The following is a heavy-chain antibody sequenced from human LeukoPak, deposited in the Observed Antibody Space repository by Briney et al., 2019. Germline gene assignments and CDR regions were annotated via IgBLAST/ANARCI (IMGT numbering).Heavy chain of an antibody. J-gene: IGHJ4*02. D-gene: IGHD3-22*01. CDR3: ARARDAYDSFDN. V-gene: IGHV4-59*01. Sequence: PSETLSLTCTVSGDSIRSYSWNWIRQPPGKGLEWIGYIYYSRTTDYNPSLKSRVTISVDTSHQFSLRLSSVTAADTAVYYCARARDAYDSFDNWGQGTLVTVSS. CDR2: IYYSRTT. CDR1: GDSIRSYS.